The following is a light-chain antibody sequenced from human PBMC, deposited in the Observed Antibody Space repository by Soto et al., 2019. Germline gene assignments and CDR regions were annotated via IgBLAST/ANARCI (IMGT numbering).Light chain of an antibody. CDR2: DTD. V-gene: IGLV7-46*01. CDR1: TGPVTSGHY. J-gene: IGLJ1*01. CDR3: LLSYHGGPYV. Sequence: QAVVTQEPSVTVSPGGTVTLTCDSSTGPVTSGHYPYWFQQKPGQAPTALIFDTDKRHSWTPARFSGALLGGKAALTLSGAQPDDEAEYYCLLSYHGGPYVFGTGTKVTVL.